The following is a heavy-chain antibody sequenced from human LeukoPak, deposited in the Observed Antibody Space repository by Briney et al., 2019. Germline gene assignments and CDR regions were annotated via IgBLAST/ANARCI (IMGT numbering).Heavy chain of an antibody. CDR1: GGSISSSGYF. J-gene: IGHJ4*02. Sequence: PSETLSLTCTVSGGSISSSGYFWGWIRQPPGKGLEWIGSIYYSGNTYYNSSLKSRVTISVDTSKNQFSLKLSSVTAADTAVYYCASLGGGYNGDYWGQGTLVTVSS. CDR3: ASLGGGYNGDY. D-gene: IGHD5-24*01. CDR2: IYYSGNT. V-gene: IGHV4-39*01.